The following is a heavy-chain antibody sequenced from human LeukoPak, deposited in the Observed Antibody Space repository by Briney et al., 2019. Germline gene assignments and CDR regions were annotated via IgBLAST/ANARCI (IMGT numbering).Heavy chain of an antibody. CDR2: IYSGGST. CDR1: GFTVSSNY. V-gene: IGHV3-53*01. CDR3: AREGGSSSWYGFDY. Sequence: PGGSLRLSCAASGFTVSSNYMSWVRQAPGKGPEWVSVIYSGGSTYYADSVKGRFTISRDNSKNTLYLQMNSLRAEDTAVYYCAREGGSSSWYGFDYWGQGTLVAVSS. D-gene: IGHD6-13*01. J-gene: IGHJ4*02.